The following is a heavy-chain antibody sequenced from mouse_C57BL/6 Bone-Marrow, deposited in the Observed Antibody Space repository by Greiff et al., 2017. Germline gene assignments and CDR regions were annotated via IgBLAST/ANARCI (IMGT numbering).Heavy chain of an antibody. J-gene: IGHJ4*01. CDR3: ARNFYYGYGYYAMDY. V-gene: IGHV2-2*01. D-gene: IGHD2-2*01. CDR1: GFSLTSYG. CDR2: IWSGGST. Sequence: VKLMESGPGLVQPSQSLSITCTVSGFSLTSYGVHWVRQSPGKGLEWLGVIWSGGSTDYNAAFISRLSISKDNPKSQVFFKMNSLQADDTAIYYCARNFYYGYGYYAMDYWGQGTSVTVSS.